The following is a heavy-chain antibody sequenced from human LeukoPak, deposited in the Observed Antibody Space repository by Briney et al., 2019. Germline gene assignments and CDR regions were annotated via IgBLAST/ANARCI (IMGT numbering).Heavy chain of an antibody. CDR2: ISHDGSNK. V-gene: IGHV3-30*18. CDR1: GFTFSSYG. J-gene: IGHJ4*02. Sequence: GGSLRLSCAAPGFTFSSYGMHWVRQAPGKGLEWVAVISHDGSNKYYADSVKGRFTISRDNSKNTLYLQMNSLRAEDTAVYYCAKDRFGNYDILTGPLGYWGQGTLVTVSS. CDR3: AKDRFGNYDILTGPLGY. D-gene: IGHD3-9*01.